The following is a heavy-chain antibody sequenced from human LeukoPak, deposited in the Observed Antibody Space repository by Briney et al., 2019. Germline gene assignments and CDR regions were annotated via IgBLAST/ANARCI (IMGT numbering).Heavy chain of an antibody. D-gene: IGHD1-1*01. CDR2: INPSSGGT. CDR3: ASSGGNWNDFDY. Sequence: GASVKVSCKASGYTFTGYYMHWVRQAPGQGLEWMGWINPSSGGTNYAQKFQGRVTMTRDTSISTAYMELSRLRSDDTAVYYCASSGGNWNDFDYWGQGTLVTVSS. CDR1: GYTFTGYY. V-gene: IGHV1-2*02. J-gene: IGHJ4*02.